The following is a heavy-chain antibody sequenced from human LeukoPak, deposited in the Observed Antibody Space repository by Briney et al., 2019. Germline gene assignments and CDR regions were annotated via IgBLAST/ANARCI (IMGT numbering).Heavy chain of an antibody. CDR2: FRLGRDT. Sequence: SETLSLTCTVSGDSVTNDFFWGWVRQPPGKDLEWIGSFRLGRDTYYRPSLKSRVTISVDTSTNQFSLNLNSVTAADTAVSYCARWASISREPGGFFDHWGQGTLITVSS. CDR1: GDSVTNDFF. D-gene: IGHD1-14*01. J-gene: IGHJ4*02. V-gene: IGHV4-38-2*02. CDR3: ARWASISREPGGFFDH.